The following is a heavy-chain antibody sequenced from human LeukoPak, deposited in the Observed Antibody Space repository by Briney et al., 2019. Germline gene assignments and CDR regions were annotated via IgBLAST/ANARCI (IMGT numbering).Heavy chain of an antibody. V-gene: IGHV3-66*01. D-gene: IGHD3-22*01. CDR2: IHSGGNT. CDR1: GFTVSSNY. CDR3: AKVAFYDSSGFDY. J-gene: IGHJ4*02. Sequence: GGSLTLSCAASGFTVSSNYMTWVHQGPGKGLEWVSGIHSGGNTYYADSVKGRFTISRDNSKNTLYLQMNSLRAEDSAVYYCAKVAFYDSSGFDYWGQGTLVTVSS.